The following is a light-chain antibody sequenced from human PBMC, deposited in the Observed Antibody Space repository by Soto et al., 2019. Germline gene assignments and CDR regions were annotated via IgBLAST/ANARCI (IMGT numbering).Light chain of an antibody. CDR2: AAS. V-gene: IGKV1-39*01. CDR3: QQTYSVPPT. CDR1: QTISNY. Sequence: DIQMTQSPSSLSASVGDRVTITCRASQTISNYLNWYQQKPGKAPVLLIFAASSLQSGVPSRFSGSRSGRNFTLAISSLPPADSAIYYCQQTYSVPPTFGRGTKVEI. J-gene: IGKJ1*01.